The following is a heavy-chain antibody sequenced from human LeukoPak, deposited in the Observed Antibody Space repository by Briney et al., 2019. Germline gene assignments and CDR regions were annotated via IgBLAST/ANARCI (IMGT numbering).Heavy chain of an antibody. Sequence: SETLSLTCTVSGYSISSGYYWGWTRPPPGKGLEWIGSIDHSGSTYYNPSLKSRVTISVDTSKSQFSLKLSSVAAADSAVYYCASRAWEVAFDIWGQGTMVTVSS. D-gene: IGHD1-26*01. CDR1: GYSISSGYY. CDR3: ASRAWEVAFDI. CDR2: IDHSGST. V-gene: IGHV4-38-2*02. J-gene: IGHJ3*02.